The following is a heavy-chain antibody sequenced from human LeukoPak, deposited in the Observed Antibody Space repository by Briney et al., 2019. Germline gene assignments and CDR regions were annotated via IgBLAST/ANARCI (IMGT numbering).Heavy chain of an antibody. Sequence: SETLSLTCTVSGGSISSSSYYWGWIRQPPGKGLEWIGSIYYSGSTYYNPSLESRVTMSVDTSKNQFSLKLSSVTAADTAVYYCAREGRDNWNYGAFDIWGQGTMVTVSS. D-gene: IGHD1-7*01. CDR3: AREGRDNWNYGAFDI. V-gene: IGHV4-39*07. CDR2: IYYSGST. CDR1: GGSISSSSYY. J-gene: IGHJ3*02.